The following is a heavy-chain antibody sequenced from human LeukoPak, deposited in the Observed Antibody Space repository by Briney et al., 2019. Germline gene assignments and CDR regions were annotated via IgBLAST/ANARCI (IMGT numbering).Heavy chain of an antibody. V-gene: IGHV1-18*01. CDR2: MSAYNGNT. J-gene: IGHJ5*02. Sequence: ASVKVACKASGYTFTSYGMSWVRQAPGQGLEWMGWMSAYNGNTNYAQKLQGRVTMTTDTSTSTAYMELRSLRSDDTAVYYCARDRDYCSSTSCYADNWFDHWGQGTLVTVS. D-gene: IGHD2-2*01. CDR1: GYTFTSYG. CDR3: ARDRDYCSSTSCYADNWFDH.